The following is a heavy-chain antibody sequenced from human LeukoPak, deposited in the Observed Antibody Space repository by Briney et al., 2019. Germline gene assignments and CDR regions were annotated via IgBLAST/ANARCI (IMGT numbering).Heavy chain of an antibody. D-gene: IGHD3-22*01. Sequence: ASVKVSCKASGYTFTSYYMHWVRQAPGQGLEWMGIINPSGGNTSYAQKFQGRVTMTRDTSTSTVYMELSSLRSEDTAVYYCARAYSVYDSSGYYLHWGQGTLVTVSS. J-gene: IGHJ4*02. V-gene: IGHV1-46*01. CDR3: ARAYSVYDSSGYYLH. CDR1: GYTFTSYY. CDR2: INPSGGNT.